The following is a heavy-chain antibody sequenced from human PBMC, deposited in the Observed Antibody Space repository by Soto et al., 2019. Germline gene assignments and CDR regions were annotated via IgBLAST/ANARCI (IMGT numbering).Heavy chain of an antibody. CDR3: ARGGIVATTRGYYYYGMDV. CDR1: GGSFSGYY. V-gene: IGHV4-34*01. CDR2: INHSGST. Sequence: QVQLQQWGAGLLKPSETLSLTCAVYGGSFSGYYWSWIRQLPGKGLEWIGEINHSGSTNYNPSLKSRVTISVDTSKNQFSLKLSSVTAADTAVYYCARGGIVATTRGYYYYGMDVWGQGTTVTVSS. J-gene: IGHJ6*02. D-gene: IGHD5-12*01.